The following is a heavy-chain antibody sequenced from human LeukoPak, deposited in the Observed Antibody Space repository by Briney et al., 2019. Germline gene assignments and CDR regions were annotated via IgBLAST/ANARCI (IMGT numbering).Heavy chain of an antibody. Sequence: APVKVSCKASGYTFTNFGISWVRQAPGQGLEWMGWISAYNDNTNLAQKFQGRVTMTTDTSTSTAYMEVRSLRSDDTAVYYCARDGRFLEWLLWDDAFDIWGQGTMVTVSS. CDR1: GYTFTNFG. D-gene: IGHD3-3*01. V-gene: IGHV1-18*01. CDR2: ISAYNDNT. J-gene: IGHJ3*02. CDR3: ARDGRFLEWLLWDDAFDI.